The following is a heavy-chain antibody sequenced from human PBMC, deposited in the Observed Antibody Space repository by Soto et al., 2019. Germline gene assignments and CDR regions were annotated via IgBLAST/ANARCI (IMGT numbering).Heavy chain of an antibody. V-gene: IGHV1-8*01. Sequence: QVQLVQSGAEVRKPGASVKVSCEASGYTFTSYDIYWVRQATGQGLEWMGWMNPNTGNSGYAQKFQGRVPMTSDTSISTAHMELSSVRSEDTAVYYCARRAETNGWNGFGADKYYFDFWGQGTLVTVSS. CDR3: ARRAETNGWNGFGADKYYFDF. J-gene: IGHJ4*02. CDR1: GYTFTSYD. CDR2: MNPNTGNS. D-gene: IGHD1-1*01.